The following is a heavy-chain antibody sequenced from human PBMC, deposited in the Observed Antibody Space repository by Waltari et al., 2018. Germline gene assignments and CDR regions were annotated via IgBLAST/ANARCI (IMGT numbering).Heavy chain of an antibody. Sequence: EVQLVESGGGLVKPGGSLRLSCAASGFTFSSYSMNWVRQAPGKGREWVSSISSSSSYIYYADSVKGRFTISRDNAKNSLYLQMNSLRAEDTAVYYCASSVSSSLDYWGQGTLVTVSS. D-gene: IGHD6-13*01. CDR3: ASSVSSSLDY. J-gene: IGHJ4*02. V-gene: IGHV3-21*01. CDR2: ISSSSSYI. CDR1: GFTFSSYS.